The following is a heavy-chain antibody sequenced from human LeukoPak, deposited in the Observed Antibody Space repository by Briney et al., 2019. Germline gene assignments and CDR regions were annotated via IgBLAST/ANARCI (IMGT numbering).Heavy chain of an antibody. Sequence: PGGSLRLSCAASGFTFSSSAMSWVRQAPGEGLEWVAAISDTGRLSYCADSVNGRFTISRDNSKNTLYLQMNSLRAEDTAVYYCAKVFSRVYWGQGTLVTVSS. CDR1: GFTFSSSA. J-gene: IGHJ4*02. CDR2: ISDTGRLS. CDR3: AKVFSRVY. V-gene: IGHV3-23*01.